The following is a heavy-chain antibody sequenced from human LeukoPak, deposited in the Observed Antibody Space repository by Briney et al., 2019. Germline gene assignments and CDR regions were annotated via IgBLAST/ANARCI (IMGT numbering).Heavy chain of an antibody. CDR1: GYTFTSYG. D-gene: IGHD3-16*02. J-gene: IGHJ4*02. CDR2: ISAYNGNT. Sequence: GASVKVSCKAPGYTFTSYGISWVRQAPGQGLEWMGWISAYNGNTNYAQKLQGRVTMTTDTSTSTAYMELRSLRSDDTAVYYCARLGHYVWGSYRYSDYWGQGTLVTVSS. CDR3: ARLGHYVWGSYRYSDY. V-gene: IGHV1-18*01.